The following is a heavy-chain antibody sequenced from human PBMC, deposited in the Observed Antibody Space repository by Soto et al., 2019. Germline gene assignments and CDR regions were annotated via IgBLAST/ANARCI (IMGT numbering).Heavy chain of an antibody. D-gene: IGHD3-10*02. CDR2: IHHNGAT. CDR3: ARTDGTTIFGYFDF. Sequence: SETLSLTCAVSGASISSGGNSWNWIRRPPGKALEWIGYIHHNGATSYNPSLRSRVTMSADRSSNELSLKLTFVTAADTAVYYCARTDGTTIFGYFDFWGQGALVTVSS. V-gene: IGHV4-30-2*01. J-gene: IGHJ4*02. CDR1: GASISSGGNS.